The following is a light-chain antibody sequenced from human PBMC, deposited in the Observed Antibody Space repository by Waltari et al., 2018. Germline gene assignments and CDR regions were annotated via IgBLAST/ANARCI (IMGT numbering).Light chain of an antibody. Sequence: QSALTQPASVSGSPGQSITIPCTGTSRYVGSYNAVSWYQKHPGKAPKLMIYEVTKRPSGISYRFSGSKSGNTASLTISGLQAEDEADYYCCSYASTDSYVFGTGTKVTVL. CDR3: CSYASTDSYV. J-gene: IGLJ1*01. CDR2: EVT. CDR1: SRYVGSYNA. V-gene: IGLV2-23*02.